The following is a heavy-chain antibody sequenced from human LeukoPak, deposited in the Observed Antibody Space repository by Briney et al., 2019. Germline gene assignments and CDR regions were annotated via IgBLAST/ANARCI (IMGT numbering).Heavy chain of an antibody. J-gene: IGHJ4*02. CDR2: ISSSSTYI. D-gene: IGHD3-16*01. CDR3: ASDGGEPRGG. V-gene: IGHV3-21*01. Sequence: GGSLRLSCAASGFTFSSYSMNWVRQAPGKGLEWVSSISSSSTYIYYADSVKGRFTISRDNSKNTLYLQMNSLRAEDTAVYYCASDGGEPRGGWGQGTLVTVSS. CDR1: GFTFSSYS.